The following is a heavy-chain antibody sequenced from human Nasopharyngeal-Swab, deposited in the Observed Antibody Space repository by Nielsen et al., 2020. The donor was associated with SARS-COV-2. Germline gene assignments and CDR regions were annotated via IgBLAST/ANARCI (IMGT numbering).Heavy chain of an antibody. CDR2: INHSGST. D-gene: IGHD4-23*01. CDR1: GGSFSGYY. V-gene: IGHV4-34*01. J-gene: IGHJ4*02. CDR3: ARGPPAGVIDY. Sequence: SETLSLTCAVYGGSFSGYYWSWIRQPPGKGLEWIGEINHSGSTNYNPSLKSRVTISVDTSKNQFSLKLSSVTAADTAVYYCARGPPAGVIDYWGQGILVTVSS.